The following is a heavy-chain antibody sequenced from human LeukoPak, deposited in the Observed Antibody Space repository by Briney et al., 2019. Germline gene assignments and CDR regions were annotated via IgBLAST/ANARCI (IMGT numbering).Heavy chain of an antibody. CDR2: ISHDGSNK. CDR1: GFTFSSYA. D-gene: IGHD2-21*02. Sequence: GGSLRLSCAASGFTFSSYAMHWVRQAPGKGLEWVAVISHDGSNKYYADSVKGRFTISRDNAKNSLYLQMNSLRAEDTAVYYCARDGVYCGGDCYSFPDAFDIWGQGTMVTVSS. CDR3: ARDGVYCGGDCYSFPDAFDI. J-gene: IGHJ3*02. V-gene: IGHV3-30*04.